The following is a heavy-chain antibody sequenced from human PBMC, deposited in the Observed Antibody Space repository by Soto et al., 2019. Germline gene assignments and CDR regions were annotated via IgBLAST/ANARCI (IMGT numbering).Heavy chain of an antibody. J-gene: IGHJ4*02. V-gene: IGHV3-23*01. CDR2: ISYGGGTT. CDR1: EFTFSNYA. CDR3: AKNPGYYYDSTGYHFDY. Sequence: GXSLRLSCSASEFTFSNYAMSLFRQAPVNGLEWVSAISYGGGTTYYADSVKGRFTISRDNAKNTLSLQMNSLSAEDTAVYFCAKNPGYYYDSTGYHFDYWGQGTLVTVSS. D-gene: IGHD3-22*01.